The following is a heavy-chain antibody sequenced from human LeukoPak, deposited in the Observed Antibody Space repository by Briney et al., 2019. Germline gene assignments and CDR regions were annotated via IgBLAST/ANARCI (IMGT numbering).Heavy chain of an antibody. V-gene: IGHV4-61*02. Sequence: SETLSLTCTVSGGSISSGTYYWTWMRQPAGKGLEWIGRIYTSGSTNYNPSLKSRVTISIDTSKNQFSLKLSSVTAADTAVYYCARGYYYDSSGYLDYWGQGTLVTVSS. D-gene: IGHD3-22*01. J-gene: IGHJ4*02. CDR2: IYTSGST. CDR1: GGSISSGTYY. CDR3: ARGYYYDSSGYLDY.